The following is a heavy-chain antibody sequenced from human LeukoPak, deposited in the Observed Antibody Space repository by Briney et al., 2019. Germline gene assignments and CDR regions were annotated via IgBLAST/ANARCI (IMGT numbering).Heavy chain of an antibody. Sequence: KPSQTLSLTCTVSGGSISSGDYYWSWIRQPPGKGLEWIGYIYYSGSTYYNPSLKSRVTISVDTSKNQFSLKLSSVTAADTAVYYCARASHRSHDTIYGMDVWGQGTTVTISS. V-gene: IGHV4-30-4*08. D-gene: IGHD3-9*01. CDR3: ARASHRSHDTIYGMDV. CDR1: GGSISSGDYY. J-gene: IGHJ6*02. CDR2: IYYSGST.